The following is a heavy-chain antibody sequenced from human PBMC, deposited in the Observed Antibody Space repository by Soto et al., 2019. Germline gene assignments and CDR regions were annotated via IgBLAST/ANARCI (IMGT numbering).Heavy chain of an antibody. CDR2: INHSGST. J-gene: IGHJ4*02. D-gene: IGHD3-9*01. V-gene: IGHV4-34*01. CDR1: GGSFSGYY. CDR3: ARGMDDILTGYYTTAPDY. Sequence: SETLSLTCAVYGGSFSGYYWSWIRQPPGKGLEWIGEINHSGSTNYNPSLKSRVTISVDTSKNQFSLKLSSVTAADTAVYYCARGMDDILTGYYTTAPDYWAQGTLVTVSS.